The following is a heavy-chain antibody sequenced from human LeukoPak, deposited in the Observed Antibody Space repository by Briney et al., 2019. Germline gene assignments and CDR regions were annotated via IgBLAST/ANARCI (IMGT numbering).Heavy chain of an antibody. CDR3: ARDPSTADHYGTGIDY. CDR1: EFTFSSYW. D-gene: IGHD3-10*01. CDR2: NSRSSSYI. V-gene: IGHV3-21*01. J-gene: IGHJ4*02. Sequence: GGSLRLSCAACEFTFSSYWMNWVRQPPGKGLEWVSSNSRSSSYINYADSVKDRFTISRDNAKTSLYLQMNSLRAEDTAVYYCARDPSTADHYGTGIDYWGQGTLVTVSS.